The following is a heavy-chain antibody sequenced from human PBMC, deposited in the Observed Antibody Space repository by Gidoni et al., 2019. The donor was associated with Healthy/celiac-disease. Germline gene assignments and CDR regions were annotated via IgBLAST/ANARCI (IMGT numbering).Heavy chain of an antibody. CDR1: GFTFSSYA. D-gene: IGHD1-1*01. Sequence: QVQLVESGGGVVQPGRSLRLSCAASGFTFSSYARHWVRQAPGKGLGWVAVISYDGSNKYYADSVKGRFTISRDNSKNTLYLQMNSLRAEDTAVYYCARDGPTGTTERWYFDLWGRGTLVTVSS. V-gene: IGHV3-30*04. CDR2: ISYDGSNK. J-gene: IGHJ2*01. CDR3: ARDGPTGTTERWYFDL.